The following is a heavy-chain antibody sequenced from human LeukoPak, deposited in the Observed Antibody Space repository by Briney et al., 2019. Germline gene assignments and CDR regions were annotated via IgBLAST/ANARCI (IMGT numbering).Heavy chain of an antibody. J-gene: IGHJ4*02. CDR1: GGTFSNYA. CDR3: ARGARGGVFDY. V-gene: IGHV1-69*05. D-gene: IGHD3-16*01. Sequence: SVKVSCKASGGTFSNYAISWVRQAPGQGLEWMGGIIPLFDTADYAQKFQGRVTMTRDTSTSTVYMGLRSLSSEDTAVYYCARGARGGVFDYWGQGTLVTVSS. CDR2: IIPLFDTA.